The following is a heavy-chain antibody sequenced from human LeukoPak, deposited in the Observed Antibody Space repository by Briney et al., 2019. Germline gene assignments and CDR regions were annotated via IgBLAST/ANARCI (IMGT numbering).Heavy chain of an antibody. CDR1: DYSVTSAYY. CDR3: ARVGSSWYWDDY. CDR2: IFHGETT. Sequence: SETLSLSCAVSDYSVTSAYYWGWLRQFPGKGLEWIGSIFHGETTYYNPSLESRVTISVDPSKNQFSLRLTSVTAADTAVYYCARVGSSWYWDDYWGQGTLVTVSS. J-gene: IGHJ4*02. V-gene: IGHV4-38-2*01. D-gene: IGHD6-13*01.